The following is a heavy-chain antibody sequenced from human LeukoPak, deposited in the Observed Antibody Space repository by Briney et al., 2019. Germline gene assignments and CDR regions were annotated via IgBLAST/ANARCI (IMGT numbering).Heavy chain of an antibody. D-gene: IGHD3-22*01. CDR3: ARNYDSSGYYYGDFDL. CDR1: GGTFSSYA. J-gene: IGHJ4*02. CDR2: IIPIFGTA. V-gene: IGHV1-69*13. Sequence: ASVKVSCKASGGTFSSYAISWVRQAPGQGLEWMGGIIPIFGTANYAQKFQGRVTITADESTSTAYMELSRLRSDDTAVYYCARNYDSSGYYYGDFDLWGQGTLVTVSS.